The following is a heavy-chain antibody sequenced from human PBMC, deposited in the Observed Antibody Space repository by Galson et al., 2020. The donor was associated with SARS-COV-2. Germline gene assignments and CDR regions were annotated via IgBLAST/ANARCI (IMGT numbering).Heavy chain of an antibody. V-gene: IGHV3-11*01. CDR2: ISSSGSTI. D-gene: IGHD3-3*01. J-gene: IGHJ4*02. Sequence: NSGGSLRLSCAASGFTFSDSYMSWIRQAPGKGLEWVSYISSSGSTIYYADSVKGRFTISRDNAKNSLYLQMNSLRAEDTAVYYCARTDFWSGYYLDYWGQGTLVTVSS. CDR1: GFTFSDSY. CDR3: ARTDFWSGYYLDY.